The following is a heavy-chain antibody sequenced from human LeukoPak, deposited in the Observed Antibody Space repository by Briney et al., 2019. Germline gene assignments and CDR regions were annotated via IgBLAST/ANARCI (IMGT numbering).Heavy chain of an antibody. D-gene: IGHD1-1*01. CDR3: ASWNQLTFDP. V-gene: IGHV3-74*01. CDR2: INSDGSST. J-gene: IGHJ5*02. Sequence: PGGSLRLSCAASGIMFSSYWMHWVRQAPGKGLVWVSRINSDGSSTSYADSVKGRFTISRDNAKNTLYLQMNSLRAEDTAVYYCASWNQLTFDPWGQGTLVTVSS. CDR1: GIMFSSYW.